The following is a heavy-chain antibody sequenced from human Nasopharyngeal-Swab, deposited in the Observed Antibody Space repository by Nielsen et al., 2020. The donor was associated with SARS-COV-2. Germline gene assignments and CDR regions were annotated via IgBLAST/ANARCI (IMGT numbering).Heavy chain of an antibody. D-gene: IGHD3-3*01. CDR3: AREGGIFGSYMDV. CDR2: ISSSSSYI. J-gene: IGHJ6*03. CDR1: GFTFSSYS. Sequence: GESLKISCAASGFTFSSYSMNWVRQAPGKGLEWVSSISSSSSYIYYADSVKGRFTISRDNAKNSLYLQMNSLRAEDTAVYYCAREGGIFGSYMDVWGKGTTVTVSS. V-gene: IGHV3-21*01.